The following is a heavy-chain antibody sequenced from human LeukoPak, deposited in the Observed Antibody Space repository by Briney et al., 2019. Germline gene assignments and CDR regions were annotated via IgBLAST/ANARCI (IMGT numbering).Heavy chain of an antibody. D-gene: IGHD6-13*01. J-gene: IGHJ4*02. Sequence: GGYLRLSCAASGFTFSSYWMSWVRQAPGKGLEWVANINRDGGEKYYVDSVEGRFTISIDNAKNSLYLQMNSLRVEDTAIYYCTRDQGAAGDYWGQGTLVTVSS. CDR2: INRDGGEK. CDR1: GFTFSSYW. V-gene: IGHV3-7*01. CDR3: TRDQGAAGDY.